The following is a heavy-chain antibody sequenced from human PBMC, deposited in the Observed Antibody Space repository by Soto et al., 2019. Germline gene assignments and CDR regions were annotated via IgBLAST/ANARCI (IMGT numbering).Heavy chain of an antibody. CDR3: ARLFWDIVVVPATGGYYYMDV. D-gene: IGHD2-2*01. V-gene: IGHV4-39*01. CDR2: IYYSGST. CDR1: GGSISSSSYY. J-gene: IGHJ6*03. Sequence: QLQLQESGPGLVKPSETLSLTCTVSGGSISSSSYYWGWIRQPPGKGLEGIGSIYYSGSTYYNPSLKSRVTISVHTSKNQLSLKLSSVTAADTAVYYCARLFWDIVVVPATGGYYYMDVWGNGTTVTVSS.